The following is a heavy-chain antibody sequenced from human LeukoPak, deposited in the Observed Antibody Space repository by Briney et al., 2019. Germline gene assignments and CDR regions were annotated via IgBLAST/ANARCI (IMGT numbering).Heavy chain of an antibody. CDR2: IHNAGST. D-gene: IGHD1-26*01. V-gene: IGHV4-39*01. Sequence: SETLSLTCTVSGDSISSSTYYWGWIRQPPGKGLEWIGSIHNAGSTYYNPSLKSRVSISVDTSKAHFSLKLRSATAADTAVYYCARHGGISGVGPTQDYWGQGTLVTVSS. J-gene: IGHJ4*02. CDR3: ARHGGISGVGPTQDY. CDR1: GDSISSSTYY.